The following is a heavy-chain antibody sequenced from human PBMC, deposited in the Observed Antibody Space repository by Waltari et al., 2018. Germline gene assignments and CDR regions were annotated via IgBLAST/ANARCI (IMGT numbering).Heavy chain of an antibody. Sequence: QVQLQQWGAGLLKPSETLSLTCVVYGGSFSGYYWSWIRQPPGKGVEWIGEINHSGSTDYNPSHKSRVTISVDTSKNQFSLKMSSVTAADTAVYYCARRGGKASPPSSWGQGTLVTVSS. CDR1: GGSFSGYY. CDR3: ARRGGKASPPSS. V-gene: IGHV4-34*02. D-gene: IGHD1-26*01. CDR2: INHSGST. J-gene: IGHJ5*02.